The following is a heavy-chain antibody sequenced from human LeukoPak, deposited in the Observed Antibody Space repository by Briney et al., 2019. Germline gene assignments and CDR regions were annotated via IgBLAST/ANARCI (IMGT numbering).Heavy chain of an antibody. CDR3: ARGKRYSSSWFYNRFDP. V-gene: IGHV3-13*01. Sequence: TGGSLRLSCEVSGFTFSSYDMHWVRQTTGKGLEWVSGIGTTGDTHYPDSVKGRFTVSRENAKNSLYLQMNSLRVGDTAVYYCARGKRYSSSWFYNRFDPWGQGTLVTVSS. J-gene: IGHJ5*02. D-gene: IGHD6-13*01. CDR2: IGTTGDT. CDR1: GFTFSSYD.